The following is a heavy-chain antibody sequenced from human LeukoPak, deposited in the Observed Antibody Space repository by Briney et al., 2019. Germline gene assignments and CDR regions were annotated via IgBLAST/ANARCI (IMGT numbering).Heavy chain of an antibody. CDR2: ISSSSSTI. CDR1: GFTFSSYS. J-gene: IGHJ4*02. V-gene: IGHV3-48*04. CDR3: ARDANWGSLDY. Sequence: GGSLRLSCAASGFTFSSYSMNWVRQAPGKGLEWVSYISSSSSTIYYAASVKGRFTISRDNAKNSLYLQMNSLRAEDTAVYYCARDANWGSLDYWGQGTLVTVSS. D-gene: IGHD7-27*01.